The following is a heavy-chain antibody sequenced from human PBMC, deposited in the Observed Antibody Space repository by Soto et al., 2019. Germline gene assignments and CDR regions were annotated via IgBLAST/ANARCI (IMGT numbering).Heavy chain of an antibody. CDR2: IKQDGSEK. Sequence: EVQLVESGGGLVQPGGSLRLSCAASGFTFSSYWMSWVRQAPGKGQEWVANIKQDGSEKYYVDSVKGRFTISRDNAKNSLYLQMNSLRAEDTAVYYCDKEPIAARDYWGQGTLVTVSS. D-gene: IGHD6-13*01. J-gene: IGHJ4*02. CDR1: GFTFSSYW. CDR3: DKEPIAARDY. V-gene: IGHV3-7*01.